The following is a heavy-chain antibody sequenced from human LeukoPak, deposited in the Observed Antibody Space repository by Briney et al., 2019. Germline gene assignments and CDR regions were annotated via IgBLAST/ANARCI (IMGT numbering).Heavy chain of an antibody. J-gene: IGHJ3*02. D-gene: IGHD5-24*01. CDR1: GYTFTSYY. CDR2: INPSGGST. V-gene: IGHV1-46*01. CDR3: ARDFRVREAFDI. Sequence: ASVKVSCKXSGYTFTSYYMHWVRQAPGQGLEWMGIINPSGGSTSYAQKFQGRVTMTRDTSTSTVYMELSSLRSEDTAVYYCARDFRVREAFDIWGQGTMVTVSS.